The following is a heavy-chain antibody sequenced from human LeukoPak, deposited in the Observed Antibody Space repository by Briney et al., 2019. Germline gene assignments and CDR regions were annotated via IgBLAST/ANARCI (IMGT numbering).Heavy chain of an antibody. CDR2: IRIGGTT. CDR3: ARDKSPTVTTSDS. J-gene: IGHJ5*01. D-gene: IGHD4-17*01. CDR1: GFKFGDYG. Sequence: KTGGSLRLSCTASGFKFGDYGMSWLRQAPGKGLEWVGFIRIGGTTEYGASVKDRFTISRDNSNNIAYLQMNSLKTEDTAVYYCARDKSPTVTTSDSWGQGTLVTVSS. V-gene: IGHV3-49*05.